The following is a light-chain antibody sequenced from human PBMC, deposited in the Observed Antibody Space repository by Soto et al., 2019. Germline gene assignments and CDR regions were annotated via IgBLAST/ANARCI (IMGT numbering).Light chain of an antibody. V-gene: IGKV3-11*01. Sequence: EIVLTQSPATLSLSPGERATLSCRASQSVSSYLAWYQQKPGQAPRLLIYHASNRATGIPARFSGSGSGTDFTITISSLEPEDFAVYYCQQRSNWPRTFGQGTKVEIK. CDR1: QSVSSY. J-gene: IGKJ1*01. CDR3: QQRSNWPRT. CDR2: HAS.